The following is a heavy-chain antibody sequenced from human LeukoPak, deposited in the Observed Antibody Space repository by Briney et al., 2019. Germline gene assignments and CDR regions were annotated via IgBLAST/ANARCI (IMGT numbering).Heavy chain of an antibody. CDR1: GFTFNNFA. J-gene: IGHJ4*02. CDR2: VNFRGTIS. CDR3: AKGERGIDY. V-gene: IGHV3-23*01. Sequence: GSLSLSCAASGFTFNNFAMNWVRQAPGKGLEWVSSVNFRGTISYYADSVKGRFTISRDNSKNTLFLQMDSLRAEDAAIYYCAKGERGIDYWGQGTLVTVSS. D-gene: IGHD7-27*01.